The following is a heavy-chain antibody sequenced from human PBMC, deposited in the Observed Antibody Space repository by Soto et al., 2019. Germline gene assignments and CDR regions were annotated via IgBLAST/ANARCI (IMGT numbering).Heavy chain of an antibody. CDR2: IHYSGDS. CDR1: GDSVSSNNYY. J-gene: IGHJ4*02. V-gene: IGHV4-31*03. CDR3: ARDVNDSSGSQGFDY. D-gene: IGHD3-22*01. Sequence: SETLSLTCTVIGDSVSSNNYYWSWIRQRPGKGLEWIGYIHYSGDSYDNPSLTSRITMSMDVPKNQFSLNLRSVTAADTAIYYCARDVNDSSGSQGFDYWGQGTLVT.